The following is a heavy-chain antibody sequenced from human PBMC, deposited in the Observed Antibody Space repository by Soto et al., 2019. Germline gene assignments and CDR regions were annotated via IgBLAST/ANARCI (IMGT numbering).Heavy chain of an antibody. D-gene: IGHD6-19*01. V-gene: IGHV3-66*01. CDR1: GFTVSSNY. J-gene: IGHJ5*02. Sequence: GGSLRLSCAASGFTVSSNYMSWVRQAPGKGLEWVSVIYSGGSTYYADSVKGRFTISRDNSKNTLYLQMNSLRAEDTAVYYCARAHKEWYSSGWYLWFDPWGQGTLVTVSS. CDR3: ARAHKEWYSSGWYLWFDP. CDR2: IYSGGST.